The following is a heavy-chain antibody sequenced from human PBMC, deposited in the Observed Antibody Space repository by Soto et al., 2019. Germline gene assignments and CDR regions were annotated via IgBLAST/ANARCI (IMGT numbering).Heavy chain of an antibody. CDR2: INPANGKT. CDR3: ARHPGQWLVLGTVDY. J-gene: IGHJ4*02. CDR1: GYMFTTNA. Sequence: QVQLVQSGAEVKKPGASVKVSCKASGYMFTTNAIHWVRQAPGHRLEWMAWINPANGKTKSSQKYQGRVTFTRDTSATTAYMELTSLTPEDTAVYYCARHPGQWLVLGTVDYWGQGTLVTVSS. V-gene: IGHV1-3*01. D-gene: IGHD6-19*01.